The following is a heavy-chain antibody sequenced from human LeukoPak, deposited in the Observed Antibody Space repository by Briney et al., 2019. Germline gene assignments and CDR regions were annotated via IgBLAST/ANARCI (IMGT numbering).Heavy chain of an antibody. Sequence: ASVKVSCKASGYTFTGYYMHWVRQAPGQGLEWMGWINPNSGGTNYAQKFQGRVTMTTDTSTSTAYMELRSLRSDDTAVYYCARDHFRGATRGDYWGQGTLVTVSS. V-gene: IGHV1-2*02. CDR3: ARDHFRGATRGDY. CDR1: GYTFTGYY. D-gene: IGHD1-26*01. J-gene: IGHJ4*02. CDR2: INPNSGGT.